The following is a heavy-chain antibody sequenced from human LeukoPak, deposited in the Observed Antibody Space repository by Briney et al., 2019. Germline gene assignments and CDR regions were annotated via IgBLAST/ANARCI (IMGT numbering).Heavy chain of an antibody. CDR3: ARQGMSTSSGYFLFDF. Sequence: SETLPLTCSVSGGSISSSSDYWGWIRQPPGKGLECIGSIYYSGSTYYNPSLKSRVTLSVDASKNQFSLTLRSVTAADTAVYYCARQGMSTSSGYFLFDFWGQGTLVTVSS. CDR1: GGSISSSSDY. D-gene: IGHD6-19*01. CDR2: IYYSGST. V-gene: IGHV4-39*01. J-gene: IGHJ4*02.